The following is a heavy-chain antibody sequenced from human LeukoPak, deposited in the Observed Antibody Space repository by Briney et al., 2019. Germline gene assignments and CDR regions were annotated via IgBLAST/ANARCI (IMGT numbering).Heavy chain of an antibody. J-gene: IGHJ4*02. CDR3: VSHHWTTLTMGDY. Sequence: ASVKVSCKTSGYTFTGFYIHWVRQAPAQGLKWMGWIDPNSGDTSYSQLFQGRVTMTRDTSINTAYLEINNLRFDDTAVYYCVSHHWTTLTMGDYWGRGTLVTVSS. V-gene: IGHV1-2*02. D-gene: IGHD1-1*01. CDR1: GYTFTGFY. CDR2: IDPNSGDT.